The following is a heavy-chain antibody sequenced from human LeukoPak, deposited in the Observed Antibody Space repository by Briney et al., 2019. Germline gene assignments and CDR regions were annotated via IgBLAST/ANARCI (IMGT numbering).Heavy chain of an antibody. Sequence: GGSLRLSCAASGFTFSTYGMHWVRQAPGKVLGWVAFIRYDVNNKFYADSVKGRFTISRDNSKNTLYLQMNSLRPEDTAVYYCARDRHVYYDILTGYASYFEYWGQGALVTVSS. D-gene: IGHD3-9*01. V-gene: IGHV3-30*02. CDR1: GFTFSTYG. CDR2: IRYDVNNK. J-gene: IGHJ4*02. CDR3: ARDRHVYYDILTGYASYFEY.